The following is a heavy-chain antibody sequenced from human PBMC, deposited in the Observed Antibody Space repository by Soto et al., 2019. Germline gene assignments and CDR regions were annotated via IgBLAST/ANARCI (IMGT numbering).Heavy chain of an antibody. CDR3: VRTARQGAVAPHWFDR. Sequence: PSETLSLTCGVSGASVSSGSYFWTWIRQAPGKGLEWIGYVYYTGSTYYNPSLMSRLTISVDTSKNQFSLKLTSVTAAETAVYYCVRTARQGAVAPHWFDRWGQGTQVTVSS. D-gene: IGHD2-21*02. V-gene: IGHV4-30-4*08. J-gene: IGHJ5*02. CDR1: GASVSSGSYF. CDR2: VYYTGST.